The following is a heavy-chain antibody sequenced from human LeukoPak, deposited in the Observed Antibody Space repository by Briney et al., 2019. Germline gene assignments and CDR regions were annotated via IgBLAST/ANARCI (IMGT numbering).Heavy chain of an antibody. V-gene: IGHV3-33*01. J-gene: IGHJ4*02. CDR2: IWYDGSNK. CDR1: GFTFSSYG. D-gene: IGHD3-10*01. Sequence: PGGSLRLSCAASGFTFSSYGMHWVRQAPGKGLEWVAVIWYDGSNKYYADSVKGRFTISRDNSKNTLYLQMNSLRAEDTAVYYCARDRGPFSGSYYSIGYWGQGTLVTVSS. CDR3: ARDRGPFSGSYYSIGY.